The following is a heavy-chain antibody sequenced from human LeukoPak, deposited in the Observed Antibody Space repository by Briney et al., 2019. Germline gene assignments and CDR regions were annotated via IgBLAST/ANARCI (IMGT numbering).Heavy chain of an antibody. CDR2: ISPSGGST. V-gene: IGHV1-46*01. J-gene: IGHJ5*02. Sequence: ALVKVSCKAFGYTFTSNYMHWVRQAPGQGPEWMGVISPSGGSTTYAQKFQGRVTLTRDMSSSTDYLELSSLRSEDTAVYYCARDNSVRDEAWWFNPWSQGTLVTVSS. CDR1: GYTFTSNY. D-gene: IGHD5-24*01. CDR3: ARDNSVRDEAWWFNP.